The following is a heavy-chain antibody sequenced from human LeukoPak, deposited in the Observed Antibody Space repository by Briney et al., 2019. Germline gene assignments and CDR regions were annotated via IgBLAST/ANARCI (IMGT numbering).Heavy chain of an antibody. CDR2: IIPIFGTA. CDR1: GGTFSSYA. CDR3: ARDRCGGDCYQDNWFDP. J-gene: IGHJ5*02. Sequence: GASVKVSCKASGGTFSSYAISWVRQAPGQGLEWMGGIIPIFGTANYAQKFQGRVTITTDESTSTAYMELSSLRSEDTAVYYCARDRCGGDCYQDNWFDPWGKGTLVTVSS. V-gene: IGHV1-69*05. D-gene: IGHD2-21*02.